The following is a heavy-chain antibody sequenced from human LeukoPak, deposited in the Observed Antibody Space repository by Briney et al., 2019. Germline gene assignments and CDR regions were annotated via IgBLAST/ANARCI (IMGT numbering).Heavy chain of an antibody. CDR3: AREDIVVVPAAKDYYYYGMDV. CDR2: INAGNGNT. Sequence: ASVKVSCKASGYTFTSYAMHWVRQAPGQRLEWMGWINAGNGNTKYSQKFQGRVTITRDTSASTAYMELSSLRSEDTAVYYCAREDIVVVPAAKDYYYYGMDVWGQGTTVTVSS. J-gene: IGHJ6*02. D-gene: IGHD2-2*01. V-gene: IGHV1-3*01. CDR1: GYTFTSYA.